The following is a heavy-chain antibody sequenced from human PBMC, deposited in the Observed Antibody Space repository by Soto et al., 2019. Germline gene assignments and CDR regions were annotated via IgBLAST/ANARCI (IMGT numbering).Heavy chain of an antibody. J-gene: IGHJ6*02. V-gene: IGHV4-30-4*01. CDR1: GGSISSGDYY. CDR3: ARGKVPNWNHPNYYYYGMDV. Sequence: QVQLQESGPGLVKPSQTLSLTCTVSGGSISSGDYYWSWIRQPPGKGLEWIGYIYYSGSTYYNPSLKSRVTISVDTSKNQYSLKLSSVTAADTAVYYCARGKVPNWNHPNYYYYGMDVWGQGTTVTVSS. CDR2: IYYSGST. D-gene: IGHD1-1*01.